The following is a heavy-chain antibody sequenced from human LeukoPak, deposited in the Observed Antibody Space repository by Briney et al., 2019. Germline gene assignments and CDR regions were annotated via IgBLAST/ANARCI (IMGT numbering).Heavy chain of an antibody. J-gene: IGHJ4*02. CDR2: INPNSGGT. Sequence: ASVKVSCKASGYTFTGYYMHRVRQAPGQGLEWMGWINPNSGGTNYAQKFQGRVTMTRDTSISTAYMELSRLRSDDTAVYYCARDPTIAPYSNPTNTNYWGQGTLVTVSS. CDR3: ARDPTIAPYSNPTNTNY. CDR1: GYTFTGYY. V-gene: IGHV1-2*02. D-gene: IGHD6-13*01.